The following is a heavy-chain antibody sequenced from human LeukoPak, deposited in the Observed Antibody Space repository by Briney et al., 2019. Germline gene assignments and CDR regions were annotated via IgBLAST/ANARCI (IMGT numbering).Heavy chain of an antibody. CDR1: GYTFTSYG. Sequence: ASVKVSCKASGYTFTSYGISWVRQAPGQGLEWMGWISAYNGNTNYAQKLQCRVTMTTDTSTSTAYMELRSLRSDDTAVYYCARVGYYDSSGYYYDHWGQGTLVTVSS. CDR3: ARVGYYDSSGYYYDH. J-gene: IGHJ4*02. CDR2: ISAYNGNT. D-gene: IGHD3-22*01. V-gene: IGHV1-18*01.